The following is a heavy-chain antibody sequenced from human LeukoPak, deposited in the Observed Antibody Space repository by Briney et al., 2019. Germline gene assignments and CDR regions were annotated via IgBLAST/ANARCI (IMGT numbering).Heavy chain of an antibody. D-gene: IGHD5-18*01. CDR1: GASINIYY. CDR2: IFRTGNT. Sequence: SETLSLTCTVSGASINIYYWNWIRQTPGKGLEWIGYIFRTGNTKYNPSLESRVIISVDTSKSQFSLKMRSVTAADTAVYFCARATSRYNFGAEHFDYWGQGALVTVSS. CDR3: ARATSRYNFGAEHFDY. V-gene: IGHV4-59*01. J-gene: IGHJ4*02.